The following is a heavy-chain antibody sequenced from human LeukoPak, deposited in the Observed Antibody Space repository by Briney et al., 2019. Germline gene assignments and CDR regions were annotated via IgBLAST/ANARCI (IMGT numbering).Heavy chain of an antibody. J-gene: IGHJ4*02. D-gene: IGHD3-9*01. CDR3: AKVGQNYDILTYYFDY. CDR1: GFAFSSYA. CDR2: ISYDGSNK. V-gene: IGHV3-30*04. Sequence: GGSLRLSCAASGFAFSSYAMHWVRQAPGKGLEWVAVISYDGSNKYYADSVKGRFTISRDTSKNALYLQMNSLRVEDTAVYYCAKVGQNYDILTYYFDYWGQGTLVTVSS.